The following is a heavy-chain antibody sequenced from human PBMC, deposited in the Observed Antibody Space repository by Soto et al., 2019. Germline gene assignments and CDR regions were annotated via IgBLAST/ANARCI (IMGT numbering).Heavy chain of an antibody. Sequence: QVQLQESGPGLVKPSQTLSLTCTVSGGSISSGGYYWSWIRQHPGKGLEWIGYIYYSGSTYYNPCLKSRVTISVDTSKNQFSLKLSSVTAADTAVYYCARDRLHYYGSGSYPRFDPWGQGTLVTVSS. CDR3: ARDRLHYYGSGSYPRFDP. CDR1: GGSISSGGYY. CDR2: IYYSGST. J-gene: IGHJ5*02. D-gene: IGHD3-10*01. V-gene: IGHV4-31*03.